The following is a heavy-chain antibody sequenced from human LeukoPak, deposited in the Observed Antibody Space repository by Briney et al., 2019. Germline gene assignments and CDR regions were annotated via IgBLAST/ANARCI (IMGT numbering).Heavy chain of an antibody. J-gene: IGHJ4*02. Sequence: GESLKISCKGSGYSFTSYWIGWVRQMPGKGLEWMGIIYPGDPDTRYSPSFQGQVTISADKSISTAYLQWSSLKASDTAMYYCARPTHDYGDVFDYWGQGTLVTVSS. D-gene: IGHD4-17*01. CDR3: ARPTHDYGDVFDY. V-gene: IGHV5-51*01. CDR1: GYSFTSYW. CDR2: IYPGDPDT.